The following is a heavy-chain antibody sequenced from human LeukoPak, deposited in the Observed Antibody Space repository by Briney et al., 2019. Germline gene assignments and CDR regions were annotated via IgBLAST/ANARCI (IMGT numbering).Heavy chain of an antibody. CDR1: GYTFTGYY. D-gene: IGHD3-9*01. CDR3: ARIIPPGFLSPSGRQRREGFQANWFDP. J-gene: IGHJ5*02. Sequence: ASVKVSCKASGYTFTGYYMHWVRQAPGQGLEWMGWINPNSGGTNYAQKFQGRVTMTRDTSISTADMELSRLRSDDTAVYYCARIIPPGFLSPSGRQRREGFQANWFDPWGQGTLVTVSS. V-gene: IGHV1-2*02. CDR2: INPNSGGT.